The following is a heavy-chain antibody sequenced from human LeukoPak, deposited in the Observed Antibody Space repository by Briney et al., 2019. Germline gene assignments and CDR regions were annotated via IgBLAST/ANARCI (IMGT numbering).Heavy chain of an antibody. CDR1: GFTFSSYG. J-gene: IGHJ4*02. D-gene: IGHD3-16*02. CDR2: IWYDGSNK. CDR3: ARDLGDYVWGSYRQSFDY. V-gene: IGHV3-33*01. Sequence: GGSLRLSCAASGFTFSSYGMHWVRQAPGKGLEWMAVIWYDGSNKYYADSVKGRFTISRDNSKNTLYLQMNSLRAEDTAVYYCARDLGDYVWGSYRQSFDYWGQGTLVTVSS.